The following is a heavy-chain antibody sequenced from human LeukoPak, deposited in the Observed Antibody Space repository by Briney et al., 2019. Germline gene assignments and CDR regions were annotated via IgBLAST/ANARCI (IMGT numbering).Heavy chain of an antibody. J-gene: IGHJ4*02. CDR2: ISYDGSNK. V-gene: IGHV3-30*04. D-gene: IGHD3-10*01. CDR1: GFTFSSYA. CDR3: ARGGVLLWFGELSHYYFDY. Sequence: GRSLRLSCAASGFTFSSYAMHWVRQAPGKGLEWVAVISYDGSNKYYADSVKGRFTISRDNSKNTLYLQMNSLRAEDTAVYYCARGGVLLWFGELSHYYFDYWGQGTLVTVSA.